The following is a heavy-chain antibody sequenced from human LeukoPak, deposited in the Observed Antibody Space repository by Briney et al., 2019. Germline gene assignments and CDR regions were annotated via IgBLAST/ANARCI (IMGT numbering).Heavy chain of an antibody. Sequence: PGGSLRLSCAASGFTFSSYAMHWVRQAPGKGLEWVAVISYDGSNKYYADSVKGRFTISRDNAKNSQYLQMNSLRVEDTAVYYCATKGGDYWGQGTLVTVSS. CDR3: ATKGGDY. CDR1: GFTFSSYA. V-gene: IGHV3-30*04. CDR2: ISYDGSNK. J-gene: IGHJ4*02. D-gene: IGHD3-16*01.